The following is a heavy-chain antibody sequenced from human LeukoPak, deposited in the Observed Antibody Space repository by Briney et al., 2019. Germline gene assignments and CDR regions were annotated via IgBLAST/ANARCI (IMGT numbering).Heavy chain of an antibody. CDR3: ATVRIDGHDSEGLFDY. D-gene: IGHD5-24*01. CDR2: IYPGDSDT. J-gene: IGHJ4*02. CDR1: GYRFTSYW. Sequence: GESLKISCKGSGYRFTSYWIGWVRQMPGKGLEWMGIIYPGDSDTTYSPSFQGQVTISVDKSISTAYLQWSSLKASDTAMYYCATVRIDGHDSEGLFDYWGQGTLVTVSS. V-gene: IGHV5-51*01.